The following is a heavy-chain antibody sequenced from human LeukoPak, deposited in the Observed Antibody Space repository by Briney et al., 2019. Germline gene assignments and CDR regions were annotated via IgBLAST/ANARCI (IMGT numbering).Heavy chain of an antibody. D-gene: IGHD1-26*01. J-gene: IGHJ3*02. CDR1: GYTLTELS. CDR2: FDPEDGET. CDR3: ATESSGSYACFAFDI. Sequence: GASVKVSCKVSGYTLTELSMRWVRQAPGKGLEWMGGFDPEDGETIYAQKFQGRVTMTEDTSTDTAYMELSSLRSEDTAVYYCATESSGSYACFAFDIWGQGTMVTVSS. V-gene: IGHV1-24*01.